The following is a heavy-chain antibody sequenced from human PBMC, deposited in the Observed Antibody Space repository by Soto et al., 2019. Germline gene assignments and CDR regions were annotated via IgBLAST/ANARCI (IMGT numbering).Heavy chain of an antibody. J-gene: IGHJ6*02. CDR3: ARGYDILTGYDYYYYGMDV. CDR1: GFIFSSYG. Sequence: GGSLRLSCAASGFIFSSYGMHWVRQAPGKGLEWVAVIWYDGSNKYYADSVKGRFTISRDNSKNTLYLQMNSLRAEDTAVYYCARGYDILTGYDYYYYGMDVWGQGTTVTVSS. D-gene: IGHD3-9*01. V-gene: IGHV3-33*01. CDR2: IWYDGSNK.